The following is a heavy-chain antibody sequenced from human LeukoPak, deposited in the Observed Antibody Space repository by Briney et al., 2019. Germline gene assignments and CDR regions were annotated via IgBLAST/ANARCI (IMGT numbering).Heavy chain of an antibody. CDR2: IIPIFGTA. D-gene: IGHD2-15*01. Sequence: SVKVSCKASGGTFSSYAISWVRQAPGQGLEWMGGIIPIFGTANYAQKFQGRVTITTDESTSTAYMELSSLRSEDTAVYYCATCSGGSCYRYYYYMDVWGKGTRSPSP. CDR1: GGTFSSYA. CDR3: ATCSGGSCYRYYYYMDV. V-gene: IGHV1-69*05. J-gene: IGHJ6*03.